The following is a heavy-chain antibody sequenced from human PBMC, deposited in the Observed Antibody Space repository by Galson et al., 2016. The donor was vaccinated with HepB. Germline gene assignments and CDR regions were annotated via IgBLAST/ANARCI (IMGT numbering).Heavy chain of an antibody. Sequence: SLRLSCAASGFTFSSYAMSWVRQAPGKGLEWVSAISGSGGSTYYADSVKGRFTISRDNSKNTLYLQMNSLRAEDTAVCYCAKEGRDILTGYYNGDAFDIWGQGTMVTVSS. CDR3: AKEGRDILTGYYNGDAFDI. CDR1: GFTFSSYA. J-gene: IGHJ3*02. CDR2: ISGSGGST. D-gene: IGHD3-9*01. V-gene: IGHV3-23*01.